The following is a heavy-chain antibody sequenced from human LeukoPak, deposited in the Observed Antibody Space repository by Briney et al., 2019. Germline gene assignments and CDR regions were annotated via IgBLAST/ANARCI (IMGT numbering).Heavy chain of an antibody. J-gene: IGHJ5*02. D-gene: IGHD2-2*02. CDR2: IYGSGGST. Sequence: PGGSLRLSCAASGFTFSNYAMSWVRQAPGKGLEWVSAIYGSGGSTYYADSVKGRFTISRDNSKNTLFLQMNSLRAEDTAVYYCARGPLCTTASCYTSGHLDPWGQGTLVTVSS. CDR1: GFTFSNYA. V-gene: IGHV3-23*01. CDR3: ARGPLCTTASCYTSGHLDP.